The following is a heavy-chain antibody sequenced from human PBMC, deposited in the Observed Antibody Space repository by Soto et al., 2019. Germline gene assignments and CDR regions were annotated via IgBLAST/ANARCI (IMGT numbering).Heavy chain of an antibody. V-gene: IGHV3-23*01. D-gene: IGHD3-22*01. CDR2: ISGSGDRT. J-gene: IGHJ4*02. CDR1: GFTFSSYA. CDR3: AKDFRFMIVVVTGGQFDY. Sequence: EVQLLESGGGLVQPGGSLRLSCAASGFTFSSYAMGWVRQAPGKGLEWVSVISGSGDRTYYADSVKGRFTISRDNSKNTLYLQMNSLRAEDTAVYYCAKDFRFMIVVVTGGQFDYWGQGTLVTVSS.